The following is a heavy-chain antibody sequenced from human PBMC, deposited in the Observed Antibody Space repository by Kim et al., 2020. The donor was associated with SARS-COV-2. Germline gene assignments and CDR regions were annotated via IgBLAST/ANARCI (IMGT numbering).Heavy chain of an antibody. V-gene: IGHV3-64*01. Sequence: GGSLRLSCAASGFTFSSYAMHWVRQAPGKGLEYVSAISSNGGSTYYANSVKGRFTISRDNSKNTLYLQMGSLRAEDMAVYYCARDRSSSWFSYAFDIWGQGTMVTVSS. CDR3: ARDRSSSWFSYAFDI. CDR2: ISSNGGST. J-gene: IGHJ3*02. D-gene: IGHD6-13*01. CDR1: GFTFSSYA.